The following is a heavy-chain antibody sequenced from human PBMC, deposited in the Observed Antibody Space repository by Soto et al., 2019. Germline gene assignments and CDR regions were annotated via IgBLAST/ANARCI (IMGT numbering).Heavy chain of an antibody. CDR3: AETLRAYYIYLDD. Sequence: QITLKESGPTLVKPTQPLTLTCTFSGFSLSTTGVGVGWIRQPPGKALECLALVYWDDDNRYSPSLKSRLTINKDNSKNQGVLTTTNMDPMDTATYYCAETLRAYYIYLDDRGKGTTVTVSS. J-gene: IGHJ6*03. CDR1: GFSLSTTGVG. V-gene: IGHV2-5*02. CDR2: VYWDDDN.